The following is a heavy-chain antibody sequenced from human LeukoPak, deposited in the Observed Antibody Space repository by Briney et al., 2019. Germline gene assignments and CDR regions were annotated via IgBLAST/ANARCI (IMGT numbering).Heavy chain of an antibody. CDR1: GFTFSTYA. J-gene: IGHJ4*02. CDR3: ATKGPLRAAIDY. CDR2: ISDSGGST. D-gene: IGHD5-18*01. Sequence: GGSLRLSCAASGFTFSTYAMSWVRQAPGKGLEWVSAISDSGGSTYYADSVKGRFTISRDNSKNTLYLQMNSLRAEDTAVYYCATKGPLRAAIDYWGQGTLVTVSS. V-gene: IGHV3-23*01.